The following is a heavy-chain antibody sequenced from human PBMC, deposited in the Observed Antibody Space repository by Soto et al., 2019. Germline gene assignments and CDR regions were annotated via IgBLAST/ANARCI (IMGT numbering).Heavy chain of an antibody. D-gene: IGHD2-8*01. CDR3: ARSGAYCTSITCLFDSF. Sequence: QAQLVQSGGEVKKPVASVKVSCRASGYTFTSYGYAWVRQAPGQGLEWMGWISAYNGDTNYAQKFQDRVTLTTDTSTTTAHMELRNLGSDDTAVYYCARSGAYCTSITCLFDSFWGLGTLVTVSS. J-gene: IGHJ4*02. CDR1: GYTFTSYG. V-gene: IGHV1-18*01. CDR2: ISAYNGDT.